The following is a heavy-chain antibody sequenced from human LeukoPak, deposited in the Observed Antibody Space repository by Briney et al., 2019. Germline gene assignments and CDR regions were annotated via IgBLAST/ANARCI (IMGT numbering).Heavy chain of an antibody. J-gene: IGHJ4*02. D-gene: IGHD1-26*01. V-gene: IGHV4-39*07. Sequence: SETLSLTCTVSGGSISSSSYYWGWIRQPPGKGLEWIGSIYYSGSTYYNPSLKSRVTISVDTSKNQFSLKLSSVTAADTAVYYCASTPRGSYYGLRDYWGQGTLVTVSS. CDR3: ASTPRGSYYGLRDY. CDR2: IYYSGST. CDR1: GGSISSSSYY.